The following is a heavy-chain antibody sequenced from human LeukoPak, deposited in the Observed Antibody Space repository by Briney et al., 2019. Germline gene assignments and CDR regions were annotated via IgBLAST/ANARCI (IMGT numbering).Heavy chain of an antibody. D-gene: IGHD3-22*01. V-gene: IGHV3-21*01. J-gene: IGHJ4*02. CDR3: ARVDSSGYYYPNGTDY. CDR1: GFTFSSYS. Sequence: GGSLRLSCAASGFTFSSYSMNWVRQAPGKGLEWVSSISSSSSYIYYADSVKGRFTISRDNAKNSLYLQMNSPRAEDTAVYYCARVDSSGYYYPNGTDYWGQGALVTVSS. CDR2: ISSSSSYI.